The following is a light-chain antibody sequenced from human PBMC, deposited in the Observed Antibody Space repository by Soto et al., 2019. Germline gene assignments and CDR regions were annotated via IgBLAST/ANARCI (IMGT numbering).Light chain of an antibody. CDR2: GAS. CDR3: QQYGSSPRT. J-gene: IGKJ1*01. CDR1: QSVSSSY. V-gene: IGKV3-20*01. Sequence: EIVLTQSPGTLSLSPMERATLSFRASQSVSSSYLAWYQQKPGQAPRLLIYGASSRATGIPDRFSGSGSGTDFTLTISRLEPEDFAVYYCQQYGSSPRTFGQGTKVDIK.